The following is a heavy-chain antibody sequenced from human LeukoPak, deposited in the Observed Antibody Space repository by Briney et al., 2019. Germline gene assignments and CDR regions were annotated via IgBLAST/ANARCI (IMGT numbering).Heavy chain of an antibody. V-gene: IGHV4-4*07. CDR1: GGSIGSYY. CDR3: ARDVRYDFWSGPQGVDP. D-gene: IGHD3-3*01. J-gene: IGHJ5*02. Sequence: KSSETLSLTCTVSGGSIGSYYWSWIRQPAGKGLEWIGRIYTSGSTNYNPSLKSRVTMSVDTSKNQFSLKLSSVTAADTAVYYCARDVRYDFWSGPQGVDPWGQGTLVTVSS. CDR2: IYTSGST.